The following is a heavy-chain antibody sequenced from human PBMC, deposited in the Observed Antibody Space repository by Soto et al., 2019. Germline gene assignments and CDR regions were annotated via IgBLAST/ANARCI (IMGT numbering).Heavy chain of an antibody. D-gene: IGHD3-3*01. V-gene: IGHV4-31*03. CDR3: ARGEFSVFGVVIINDFDI. CDR2: IYYSGST. Sequence: SETLSLTCTVSGGSISSSGHYWNWIRQHPGKGLEWIGYIYYSGSTYYNPSLKSRVTMSVDTSKNQFSLNLSSVTAADTAVYYCARGEFSVFGVVIINDFDIWGLGTMVTVSS. J-gene: IGHJ3*02. CDR1: GGSISSSGHY.